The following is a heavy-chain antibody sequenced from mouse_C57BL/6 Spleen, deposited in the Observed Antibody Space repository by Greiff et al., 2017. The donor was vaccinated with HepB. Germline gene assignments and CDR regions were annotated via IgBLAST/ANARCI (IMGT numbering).Heavy chain of an antibody. CDR2: IYPGNSDT. CDR1: GYTFTSYW. V-gene: IGHV1-5*01. D-gene: IGHD1-1*01. CDR3: TRNYDCGRGWYFDV. J-gene: IGHJ1*03. Sequence: VQLQQSGTVLARPGASVKMSCKTSGYTFTSYWMHWVKQRPGQGLEWIGAIYPGNSDTSYNQKFKGKAKLTAVTSASTAYMELSSLTNEDSAVYYCTRNYDCGRGWYFDVWGTGTTVTVSS.